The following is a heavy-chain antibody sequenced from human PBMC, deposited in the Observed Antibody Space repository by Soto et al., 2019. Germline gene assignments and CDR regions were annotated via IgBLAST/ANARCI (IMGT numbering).Heavy chain of an antibody. V-gene: IGHV4-39*02. J-gene: IGHJ4*02. D-gene: IGHD2-15*01. CDR2: LYYTGST. Sequence: PSETLSLTCSVSGGYISSTSYYWGWIRQSPGTGLEWIGSLYYTGSTYYNPSLEGRVAISMATSKNHFFLQLTSVTAADTAVYYCARGLRCTRTLDFWGPGTLVTVSS. CDR1: GGYISSTSYY. CDR3: ARGLRCTRTLDF.